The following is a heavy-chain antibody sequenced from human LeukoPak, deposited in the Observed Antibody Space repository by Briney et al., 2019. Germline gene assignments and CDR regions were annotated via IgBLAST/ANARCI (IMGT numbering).Heavy chain of an antibody. D-gene: IGHD3-22*01. CDR2: INPNSGGT. J-gene: IGHJ3*02. CDR1: GYTFTGYY. V-gene: IGHV1-2*02. CDR3: AREGGSGYYRDAFDI. Sequence: ASVKVSCKASGYTFTGYYMHWVRQAPGQGLEWMGWINPNSGGTNYAQKFQGRVTMTRDTSISTAYMELSRLRSDDTAVYYCAREGGSGYYRDAFDIWAKGQWSPSLQ.